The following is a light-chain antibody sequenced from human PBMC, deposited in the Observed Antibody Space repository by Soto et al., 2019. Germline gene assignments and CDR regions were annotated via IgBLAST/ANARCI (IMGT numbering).Light chain of an antibody. CDR1: QGISTL. V-gene: IGKV3-15*01. Sequence: IVLTLSPGSLSVSQGNRATLFCRASQGISTLLAWYQQKPGQAPRLLIYAASTRAAGIPARFSGSGSGTDFTLTISSLQSEDFAVYYCQHYKCRPWTVGQGTKVDI. CDR2: AAS. CDR3: QHYKCRPWT. J-gene: IGKJ1*01.